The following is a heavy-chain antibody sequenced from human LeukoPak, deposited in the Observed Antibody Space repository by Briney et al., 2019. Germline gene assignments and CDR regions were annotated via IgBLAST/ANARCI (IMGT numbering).Heavy chain of an antibody. D-gene: IGHD6-19*01. V-gene: IGHV3-53*01. CDR1: GFTVSSNY. CDR2: IYSGGST. J-gene: IGHJ6*02. CDR3: ARGQWPSSFYYYYGMDV. Sequence: GRSLRLSCAASGFTVSSNYMSWVRQAPGKGLEWVSVIYSGGSTYYADSVKGRFTISRDNSKNTLHLQMNSLRAEDTAVYYCARGQWPSSFYYYYGMDVWGQGTTVTVSS.